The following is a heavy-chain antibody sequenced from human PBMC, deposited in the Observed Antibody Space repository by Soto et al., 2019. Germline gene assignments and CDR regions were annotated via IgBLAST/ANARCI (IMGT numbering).Heavy chain of an antibody. Sequence: QITLKESGPTLVKPTQTLTLTCTFSGFSLTTSGVAVGWIRQPPGKALEWLALLYWDDDKRYSPSLKSRLTITKDTTKNQVVLTLTNMDPVDTATYYRAHTLTSFDYWGQGTLVTVSS. CDR2: LYWDDDK. CDR3: AHTLTSFDY. J-gene: IGHJ4*02. V-gene: IGHV2-5*02. CDR1: GFSLTTSGVA.